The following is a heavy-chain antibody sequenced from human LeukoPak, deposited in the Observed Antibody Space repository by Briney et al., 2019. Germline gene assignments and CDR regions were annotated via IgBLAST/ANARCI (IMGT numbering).Heavy chain of an antibody. V-gene: IGHV4-34*01. CDR2: INHSGST. D-gene: IGHD6-13*01. Sequence: PSETLSLTCAVYGGSFSGYYWRWIRQPPGKGLEWSGEINHSGSTNYNPSLKSRVTISVDTSKNQFSLKLSSVTAADTAVYYCARVRYPGIAAAGTFDYWGQGTLVTVSS. CDR3: ARVRYPGIAAAGTFDY. J-gene: IGHJ4*02. CDR1: GGSFSGYY.